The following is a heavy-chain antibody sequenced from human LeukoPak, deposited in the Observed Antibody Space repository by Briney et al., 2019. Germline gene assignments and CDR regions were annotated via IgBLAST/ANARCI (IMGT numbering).Heavy chain of an antibody. Sequence: GASAKVSCKPSGYTFSDYGITWVRQAPGQGIEWMGWISGYNGNTNYAESLQGRVTMTIDTSTSTAYMDLRSLRSDDTAVYYCARVGLVDNEYGFYFYMDVWGKGTTVIV. J-gene: IGHJ6*03. V-gene: IGHV1-18*01. CDR3: ARVGLVDNEYGFYFYMDV. D-gene: IGHD4/OR15-4a*01. CDR1: GYTFSDYG. CDR2: ISGYNGNT.